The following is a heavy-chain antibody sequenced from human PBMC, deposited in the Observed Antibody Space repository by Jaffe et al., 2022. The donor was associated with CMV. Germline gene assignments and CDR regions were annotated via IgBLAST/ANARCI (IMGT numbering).Heavy chain of an antibody. Sequence: EVQLVQSGAEVKKPGESLRISCKGSGYSFTSYWISWVRQMPGKGLEWMGRIDPSDSYTNYSPSFQGHVTISADKSISTAYLQWSSLKASDTAMYYCARQRVVVVPAAPNWFDPWGQGTLVTVSS. CDR3: ARQRVVVVPAAPNWFDP. J-gene: IGHJ5*02. CDR1: GYSFTSYW. CDR2: IDPSDSYT. V-gene: IGHV5-10-1*03. D-gene: IGHD2-2*01.